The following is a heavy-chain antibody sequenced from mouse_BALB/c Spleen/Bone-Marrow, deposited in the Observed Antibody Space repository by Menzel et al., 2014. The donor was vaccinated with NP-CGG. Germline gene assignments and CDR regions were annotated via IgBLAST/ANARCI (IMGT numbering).Heavy chain of an antibody. CDR3: ARPYYRYLYFDY. J-gene: IGHJ2*01. V-gene: IGHV4-1*02. Sequence: DVQLVESGGGLVQPGRSLKLSCAASGFDFSRYWMNWVRQAPGKGLEWIEEINPDSSTINYTPSLKDKFIISRDNAKNTLYLQMSKVRSEDTALYYCARPYYRYLYFDYWGQGTTLTISS. D-gene: IGHD2-14*01. CDR2: INPDSSTI. CDR1: GFDFSRYW.